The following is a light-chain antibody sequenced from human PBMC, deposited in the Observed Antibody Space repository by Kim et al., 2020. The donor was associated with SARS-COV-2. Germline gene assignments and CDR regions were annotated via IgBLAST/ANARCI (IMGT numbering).Light chain of an antibody. V-gene: IGKV3-20*01. Sequence: PGERATLSCRASQSISSELLVWYQQIPGQPPRLPIFGASNRAAGSPDRFSGGGSGTDFTLTITRLEPADSAVYYCQQYTTSPPAYTFGQGTKLEI. CDR2: GAS. CDR1: QSISSEL. J-gene: IGKJ2*01. CDR3: QQYTTSPPAYT.